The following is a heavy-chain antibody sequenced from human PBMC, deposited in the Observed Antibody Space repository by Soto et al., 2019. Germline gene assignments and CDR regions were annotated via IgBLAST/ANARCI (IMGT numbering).Heavy chain of an antibody. CDR1: GDSISSGGYY. V-gene: IGHV4-31*03. J-gene: IGHJ6*02. CDR2: IYYSGSA. Sequence: PSETLSLTCTVSGDSISSGGYYWSWMRQHPGRGLEWIGYIYYSGSAYYNPSLKSRVTISVDTSKNQFFLKLSSVTAADPAMYYCARDQEVNYSHRGGSEYYGGMDVCRRGHRVAVCS. CDR3: ARDQEVNYSHRGGSEYYGGMDV. D-gene: IGHD3-16*01.